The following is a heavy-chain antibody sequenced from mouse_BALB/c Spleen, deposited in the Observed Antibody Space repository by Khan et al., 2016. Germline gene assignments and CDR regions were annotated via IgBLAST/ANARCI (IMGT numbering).Heavy chain of an antibody. CDR1: GYTFTSYW. CDR2: INPSTGYT. Sequence: QVQLKESGAELAKPGASVKMSCKASGYTFTSYWMHWVKQRPGQGLEWIGYINPSTGYTEYNQKFKDKATLTADKSSSTAYMQLSSLTSEDSAVYYCARSDSSYWYFDVWGAGTTVTVSS. V-gene: IGHV1-7*01. CDR3: ARSDSSYWYFDV. D-gene: IGHD1-1*01. J-gene: IGHJ1*01.